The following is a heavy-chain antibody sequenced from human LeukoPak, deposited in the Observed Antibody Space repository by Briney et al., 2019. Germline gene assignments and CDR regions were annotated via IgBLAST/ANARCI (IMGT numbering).Heavy chain of an antibody. D-gene: IGHD2-2*01. V-gene: IGHV4-34*01. Sequence: SETLSLTCAVYGGSFSGYYWSWIRQPPGKGLEWIGEINHSGSTNYNPSLKSRVPISVDTSKNQFSLKLSSVTAADTAVYYCARGKTQCSSTSCPYFDYWGQGTLVTVSS. CDR1: GGSFSGYY. J-gene: IGHJ4*02. CDR2: INHSGST. CDR3: ARGKTQCSSTSCPYFDY.